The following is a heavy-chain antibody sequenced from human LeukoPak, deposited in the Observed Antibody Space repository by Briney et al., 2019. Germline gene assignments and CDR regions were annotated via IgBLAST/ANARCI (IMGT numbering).Heavy chain of an antibody. D-gene: IGHD4-17*01. V-gene: IGHV3-23*01. J-gene: IGHJ3*01. CDR3: GKDPNGDYVGAFDF. CDR1: GFTFSDYA. Sequence: GGSLRLSCAASGFTFSDYALIWVRQAPGKGLEWISAIRGTGGTTYYADSVKGRCTISRGNSRNTVYLQMNSLRAEDTALYFCGKDPNGDYVGAFDFWCPGTMVTVSS. CDR2: IRGTGGTT.